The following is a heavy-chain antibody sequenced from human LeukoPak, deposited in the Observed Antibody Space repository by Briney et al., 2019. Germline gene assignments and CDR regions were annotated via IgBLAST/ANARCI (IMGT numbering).Heavy chain of an antibody. CDR1: GYSFTSYW. Sequence: GESLKISCKGSGYSFTSYWIGWVRQVPGKGLEWMGIIYPGDSDTRYGPSFQGQVTISADKSITTAYLQWSSLKASDTAMYYCASYNHYDSSGYYYEWVYWGQGTLVTVSS. CDR2: IYPGDSDT. D-gene: IGHD3-22*01. V-gene: IGHV5-51*01. CDR3: ASYNHYDSSGYYYEWVY. J-gene: IGHJ4*02.